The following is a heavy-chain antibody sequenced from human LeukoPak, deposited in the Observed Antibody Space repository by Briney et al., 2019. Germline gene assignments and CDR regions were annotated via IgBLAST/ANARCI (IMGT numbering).Heavy chain of an antibody. D-gene: IGHD1-26*01. CDR2: ISTSSSTI. CDR3: ARGRVGAMYYFDY. Sequence: PGGSLRLSCAASGFTFSSYSMNWVRQAPGKGLEWVSYISTSSSTIYYADSVKGRFTISRDNAKNSLYLQMNSLRAEDTAVYYCARGRVGAMYYFDYWGQGTLVTVPS. J-gene: IGHJ4*02. V-gene: IGHV3-48*01. CDR1: GFTFSSYS.